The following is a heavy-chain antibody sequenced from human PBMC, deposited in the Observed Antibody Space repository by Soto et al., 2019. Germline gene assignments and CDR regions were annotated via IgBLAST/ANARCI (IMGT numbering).Heavy chain of an antibody. V-gene: IGHV3-30-3*01. CDR3: AREGIPVAAFDY. Sequence: PGGSLRLSCAASGFTFSSYAMHWVRQAPGKGLEWVAVISYDGSNKYYADSVEGRFTISRDNSKNTLYLQMNSLRAEDTAVYYCAREGIPVAAFDYWGQGTLVTVSS. CDR2: ISYDGSNK. D-gene: IGHD2-15*01. CDR1: GFTFSSYA. J-gene: IGHJ4*02.